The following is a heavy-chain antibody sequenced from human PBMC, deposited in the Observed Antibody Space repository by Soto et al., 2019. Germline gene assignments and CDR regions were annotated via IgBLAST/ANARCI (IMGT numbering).Heavy chain of an antibody. CDR1: GVTFSSSA. V-gene: IGHV3-30-3*01. D-gene: IGHD2-8*01. Sequence: GGSLRLSCAASGVTFSSSAMHWVRTALGKGLEWVAVISYDGSNRYYADSVKGRFTISRDNSKNTLXLKMNSLRAEDTAVYYCATSESQMLALGYWCQGTMVTVAS. J-gene: IGHJ4*02. CDR3: ATSESQMLALGY. CDR2: ISYDGSNR.